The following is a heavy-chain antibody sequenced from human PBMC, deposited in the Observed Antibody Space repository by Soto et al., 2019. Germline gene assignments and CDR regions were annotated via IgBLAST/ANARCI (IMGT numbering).Heavy chain of an antibody. CDR2: IYYSGST. CDR1: GGSISSYY. D-gene: IGHD3-3*01. J-gene: IGHJ4*02. V-gene: IGHV4-59*01. CDR3: VRDCPRITIYGCGDY. Sequence: SETLSLTCTVPGGSISSYYWSWIRQPPGKGLEWIGNIYYSGSTYYNPSLKSRVTISVDTSKNQFSLTIEDTAVYYCVRDCPRITIYGCGDYWGQGTLVTVS.